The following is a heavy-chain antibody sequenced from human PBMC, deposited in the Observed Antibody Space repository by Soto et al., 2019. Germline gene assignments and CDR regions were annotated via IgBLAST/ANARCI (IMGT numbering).Heavy chain of an antibody. CDR2: ISCSDGST. Sequence: GGSLRLSCAASGFTISSYAMSWVRQVSGKGLEWVSTISCSDGSTYYADSVKGRFTISRDNSKNTVYLQMNSLRAEDTAVHYCATSQHAIVGGPGSAFDIWGQGXIVTV. D-gene: IGHD1-26*01. CDR1: GFTISSYA. J-gene: IGHJ3*02. V-gene: IGHV3-23*01. CDR3: ATSQHAIVGGPGSAFDI.